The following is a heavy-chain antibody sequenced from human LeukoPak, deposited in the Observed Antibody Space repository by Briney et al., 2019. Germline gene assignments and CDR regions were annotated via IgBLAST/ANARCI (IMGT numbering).Heavy chain of an antibody. CDR3: ARAYCSSNTCYAPDY. V-gene: IGHV3-30*04. D-gene: IGHD2-2*01. CDR2: ISYDGSNK. Sequence: GRSLRLSCAASGFSFSSYAIHWVSQAPGKGLEWVSVISYDGSNKYYTDSVKGRFTISRDNSKNTLYLQMNSLRAEDTAVYHCARAYCSSNTCYAPDYWGQGTLVTVSS. J-gene: IGHJ4*02. CDR1: GFSFSSYA.